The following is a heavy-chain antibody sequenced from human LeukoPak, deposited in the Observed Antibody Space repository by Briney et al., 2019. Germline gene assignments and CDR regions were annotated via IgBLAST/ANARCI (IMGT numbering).Heavy chain of an antibody. CDR3: AKEAVSSGPRGHFDY. CDR2: ISWNSGSI. V-gene: IGHV3-9*01. D-gene: IGHD3-22*01. Sequence: GGSLRLSCAASGFTFDDYAMHWVRQAPGKGLEWVSGISWNSGSIGYADSVKGRFTISRDNAKNSLYLQMNSLRAEDTALYYCAKEAVSSGPRGHFDYGGQGTLVTVSS. J-gene: IGHJ4*02. CDR1: GFTFDDYA.